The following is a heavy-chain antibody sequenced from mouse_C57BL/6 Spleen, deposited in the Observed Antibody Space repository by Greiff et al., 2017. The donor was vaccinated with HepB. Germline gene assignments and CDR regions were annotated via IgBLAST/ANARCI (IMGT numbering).Heavy chain of an antibody. CDR1: GYTFTDYE. V-gene: IGHV1-15*01. CDR3: TRGYDGYYDWYFDV. Sequence: QVQLQQSGAELVRPGASVTLSCKASGYTFTDYEMHWVKQTPVHGLEWIGAIDPETGGTAYNQKFKGKAILTADKSSSTAYMDLRSLTSEDSAVYYCTRGYDGYYDWYFDVWGTGTTVTVSS. CDR2: IDPETGGT. D-gene: IGHD2-3*01. J-gene: IGHJ1*03.